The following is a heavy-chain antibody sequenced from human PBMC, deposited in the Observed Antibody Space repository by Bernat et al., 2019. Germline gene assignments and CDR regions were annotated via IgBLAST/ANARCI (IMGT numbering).Heavy chain of an antibody. CDR2: INSDGSST. V-gene: IGHV3-74*01. Sequence: EVQLVESGGGLVQPGGSLRLSCAASGFTFSSYWMHWVRQAPGKGLVWVSRINSDGSSTSYADSVKGRFTISRDNAKNTLYLQMNSLRAEDTAVYYCARALQLVEYYYYYGMDVWGQGTTVTVSS. J-gene: IGHJ6*02. CDR1: GFTFSSYW. D-gene: IGHD6-13*01. CDR3: ARALQLVEYYYYYGMDV.